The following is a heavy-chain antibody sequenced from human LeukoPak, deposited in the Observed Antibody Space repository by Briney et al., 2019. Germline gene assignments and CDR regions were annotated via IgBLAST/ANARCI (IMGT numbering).Heavy chain of an antibody. J-gene: IGHJ6*02. CDR1: GGTFNSYA. V-gene: IGHV1-69*13. D-gene: IGHD5-12*01. Sequence: SVKVSCKTSGGTFNSYAISWVRQAPGQGLEWMGGIVPIFGTPNYVEKFQGRLTITADDSRSTAYMELSRLTSEDTAVYYCARDSGYTGSSPHVGYYCYYGMDVWGQGTAVTVSS. CDR3: ARDSGYTGSSPHVGYYCYYGMDV. CDR2: IVPIFGTP.